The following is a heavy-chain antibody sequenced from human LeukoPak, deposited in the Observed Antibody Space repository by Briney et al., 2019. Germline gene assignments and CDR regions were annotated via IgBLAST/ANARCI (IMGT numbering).Heavy chain of an antibody. D-gene: IGHD6-13*01. Sequence: PSESLSLTCTVSGGSISSGGYYWSWIRQHPGKGLEWIGYIYYSGSTYYNPSLKSRVTISVDTSKNQFSLKLSSVTAADTAVYYCARDGAHSSSWYYFDYWGQGTLVTVSS. CDR1: GGSISSGGYY. V-gene: IGHV4-31*03. J-gene: IGHJ4*02. CDR2: IYYSGST. CDR3: ARDGAHSSSWYYFDY.